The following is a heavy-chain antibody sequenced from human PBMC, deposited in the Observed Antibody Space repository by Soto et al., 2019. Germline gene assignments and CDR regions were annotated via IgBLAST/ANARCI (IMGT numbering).Heavy chain of an antibody. J-gene: IGHJ6*02. CDR3: ESDKDRLQLGGNYCYMLDV. CDR1: GGTFSNSA. CDR2: IMPIFRTP. Sequence: QVQLEQSGAEVKKPGSSVKVSCKASGGTFSNSAISWVRQAPGQGLEWMGGIMPIFRTPDYAQKFQGRVTITADESTSTAYMELRRLRSDDTAVYYCESDKDRLQLGGNYCYMLDVWGQGTTVTVSS. D-gene: IGHD1-7*01. V-gene: IGHV1-69*12.